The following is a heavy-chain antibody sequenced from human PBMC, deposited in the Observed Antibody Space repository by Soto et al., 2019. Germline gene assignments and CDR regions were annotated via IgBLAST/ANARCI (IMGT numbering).Heavy chain of an antibody. Sequence: SETLSLTCAVYGGSFSGYYWSWIRQPPGKGLEWIGEINHSGSTNYNPSLKSRVTISVDTSKNQFSLKLSSVTAADTAVYYCARAPSSYYYYYGMDVWGQGTTVTVSS. CDR1: GGSFSGYY. CDR3: ARAPSSYYYYYGMDV. CDR2: INHSGST. D-gene: IGHD2-2*01. J-gene: IGHJ6*02. V-gene: IGHV4-34*01.